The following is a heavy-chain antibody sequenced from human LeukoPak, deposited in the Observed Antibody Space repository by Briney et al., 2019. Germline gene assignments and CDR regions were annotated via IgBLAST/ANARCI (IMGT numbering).Heavy chain of an antibody. CDR3: ARAYSSGWYRGNYFDY. J-gene: IGHJ4*02. CDR2: IYYSGST. D-gene: IGHD6-19*01. CDR1: GGSISSSSYY. Sequence: SETLSLTCTVSGGSISSSSYYWGWIRQPPGKGREWIGSIYYSGSTYYNPSLKSRVTISVDTSKNQFSLKLSSVTAADTAVYYCARAYSSGWYRGNYFDYWGQGTLVTVSS. V-gene: IGHV4-39*01.